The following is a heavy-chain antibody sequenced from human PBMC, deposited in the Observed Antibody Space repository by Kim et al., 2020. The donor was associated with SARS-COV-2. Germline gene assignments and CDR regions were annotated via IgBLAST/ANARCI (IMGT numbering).Heavy chain of an antibody. J-gene: IGHJ4*02. CDR3: ARELNYYDSTGYRYYFDY. CDR2: IYYSGST. Sequence: SETLSLTCTVSGGSISGDNYYWSWIRPRPGKGLVWYGYIYYSGSTYYNPSLKSRVTISGDTSKNQVSLKLNSVTAADTAVYYCARELNYYDSTGYRYYFDYWGQGTLVTISS. CDR1: GGSISGDNYY. D-gene: IGHD3-22*01. V-gene: IGHV4-31*03.